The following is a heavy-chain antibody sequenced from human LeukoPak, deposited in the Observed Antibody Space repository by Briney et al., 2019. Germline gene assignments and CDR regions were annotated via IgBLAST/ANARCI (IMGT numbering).Heavy chain of an antibody. V-gene: IGHV4-38-2*01. CDR2: IYHSGST. J-gene: IGHJ3*02. D-gene: IGHD4-23*01. CDR3: ARRWLPRADAFDI. Sequence: SETLSLTCAVSGYSISSGYYWGWIRQPPGKGLEWIGSIYHSGSTYYNPSLKSRVTISVDTSKNQFSLKLSSVTAADTAVYYCARRWLPRADAFDIWGQGTMATVSS. CDR1: GYSISSGYY.